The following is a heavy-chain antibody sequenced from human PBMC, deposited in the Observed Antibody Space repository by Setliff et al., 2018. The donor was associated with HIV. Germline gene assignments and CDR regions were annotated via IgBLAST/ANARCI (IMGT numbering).Heavy chain of an antibody. D-gene: IGHD3-3*01. J-gene: IGHJ4*02. CDR2: IKEDGSEK. CDR1: GFLFHTYW. Sequence: LRLSCAASGFLFHTYWMSWVRQAPGKGLEWVANIKEDGSEKYYVDSVKGRFTISRDNAENSLYLQMNSLTAEDTAVYYCVRPGTRWSFDYWGQGILVTVSS. CDR3: VRPGTRWSFDY. V-gene: IGHV3-7*05.